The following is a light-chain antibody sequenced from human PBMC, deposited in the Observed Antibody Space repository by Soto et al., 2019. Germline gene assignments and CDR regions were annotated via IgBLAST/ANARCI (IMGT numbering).Light chain of an antibody. CDR1: QSVSSN. CDR2: GAS. Sequence: EIVMTQSPATLSVSPGERATLSCRASQSVSSNLAWYQQKPGQAPRLLIYGASTSATGIPARFSGSRSGTEFTITINSLQSEDFAVYYCQQYNNWPPYTFGQGTKLEIK. CDR3: QQYNNWPPYT. V-gene: IGKV3-15*01. J-gene: IGKJ2*01.